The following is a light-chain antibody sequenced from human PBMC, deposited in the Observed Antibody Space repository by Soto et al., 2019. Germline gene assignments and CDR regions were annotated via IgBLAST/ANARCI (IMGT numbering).Light chain of an antibody. CDR2: GVS. J-gene: IGKJ1*01. CDR3: QLYSGSPWT. V-gene: IGKV3-20*01. CDR1: QRISHKY. Sequence: EIVLTQSPGTLSLSPGERATLSCRTSQRISHKYLAWYQQKPGQAPRLLIHGVSSRATGIPDSFSGSGSGTDFTLTTSTLEPEDFAVYYCQLYSGSPWTFGQGTKVEI.